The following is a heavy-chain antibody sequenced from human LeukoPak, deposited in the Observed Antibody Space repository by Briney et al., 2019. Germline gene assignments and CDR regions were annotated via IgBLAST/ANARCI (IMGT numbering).Heavy chain of an antibody. Sequence: SETLSLTCAVYSGSFSGYYWSWIRQPPGKGPEWIGEINHSGSTNYNPSLKSRVTISVDTSKNQFSLKLSSVTAADTAVYYCARGHPYYYGSGSYSAWGQGTLVTVSS. CDR2: INHSGST. J-gene: IGHJ4*02. CDR3: ARGHPYYYGSGSYSA. CDR1: SGSFSGYY. V-gene: IGHV4-34*01. D-gene: IGHD3-10*01.